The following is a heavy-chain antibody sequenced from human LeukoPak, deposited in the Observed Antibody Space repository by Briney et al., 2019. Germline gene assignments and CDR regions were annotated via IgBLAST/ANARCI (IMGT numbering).Heavy chain of an antibody. D-gene: IGHD6-19*01. Sequence: GGSLRLSCAASGFTVSSNYMSWVRQAPGKGLEWVSVIYSGGSTYYADSVKGRFTISRDNSKNTLYLQMNSLRAEDTAVYYCAKFNIAVAGSFDYWGQGTLVTVSS. CDR3: AKFNIAVAGSFDY. CDR1: GFTVSSNY. V-gene: IGHV3-53*05. CDR2: IYSGGST. J-gene: IGHJ4*02.